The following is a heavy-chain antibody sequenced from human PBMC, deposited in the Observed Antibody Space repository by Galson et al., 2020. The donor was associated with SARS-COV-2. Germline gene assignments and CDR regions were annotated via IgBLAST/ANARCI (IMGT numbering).Heavy chain of an antibody. CDR1: GGTFSSYA. V-gene: IGHV1-69*13. Sequence: SVKVSCKASGGTFSSYAISWVRQAPGQGLEWMGGIIPIFGTANYAQKFQGRVTITADESTSTAYMELSSLRSEDTAVYYCASHYYDSSGYPYFDYWGQEPWSPSPQ. D-gene: IGHD3-22*01. CDR2: IIPIFGTA. CDR3: ASHYYDSSGYPYFDY. J-gene: IGHJ4*01.